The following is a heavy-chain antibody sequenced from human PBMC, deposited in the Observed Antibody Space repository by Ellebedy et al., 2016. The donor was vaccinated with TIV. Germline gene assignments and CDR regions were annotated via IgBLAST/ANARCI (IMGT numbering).Heavy chain of an antibody. Sequence: GESLKISCAASGFTFSSYDMHWVRQATGKGLEWVSAIGTAGDTYYPGSVKGRFTISRDNAKNSLYLQMNSLRAEDTAVYYCARVGYYDSSGYYYSSFDYWGQGTLVTVSS. J-gene: IGHJ4*02. CDR3: ARVGYYDSSGYYYSSFDY. CDR1: GFTFSSYD. D-gene: IGHD3-22*01. CDR2: IGTAGDT. V-gene: IGHV3-13*01.